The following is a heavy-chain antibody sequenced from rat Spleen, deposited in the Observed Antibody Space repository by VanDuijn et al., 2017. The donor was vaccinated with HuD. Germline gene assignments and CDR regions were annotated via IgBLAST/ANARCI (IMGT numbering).Heavy chain of an antibody. D-gene: IGHD5-1*01. Sequence: EVQLVESGGGLVQPGRSLTLSCVVSGFTFSDYNMAWVRQAPKKGLEWVATIIYDGSRTYYRDSVKGRFTISRDNAESTLYLQMDSLRSEDTATYYCTTDRLGADYFDYWGQGVMVTVSS. CDR2: IIYDGSRT. V-gene: IGHV5S10*01. J-gene: IGHJ2*01. CDR3: TTDRLGADYFDY. CDR1: GFTFSDYN.